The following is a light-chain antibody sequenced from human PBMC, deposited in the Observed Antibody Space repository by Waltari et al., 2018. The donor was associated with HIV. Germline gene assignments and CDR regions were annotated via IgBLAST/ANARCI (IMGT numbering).Light chain of an antibody. J-gene: IGKJ4*01. CDR2: DAS. CDR3: QQRSNWPPLT. CDR1: QSVGSY. Sequence: EIVLTQSPATLSLSPGARATLSCRASQSVGSYLAWYQQKPGQAPRLLIYDASNRATGIPARFSGSGSGTDFTLTISSLEPEDSAVYYCQQRSNWPPLTFGGGTKVEIK. V-gene: IGKV3-11*01.